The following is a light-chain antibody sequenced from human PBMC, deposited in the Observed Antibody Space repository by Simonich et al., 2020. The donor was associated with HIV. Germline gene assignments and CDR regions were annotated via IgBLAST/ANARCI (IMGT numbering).Light chain of an antibody. CDR3: SSYTSSSTFVV. CDR1: SSDVGGYNY. J-gene: IGLJ2*01. CDR2: DVS. Sequence: QSALTQPASVSGSPGQSITIPCTGTSSDVGGYNYVPWYQQHPGKAPKLMIYDVSKRPSGVSNRFSGSKSGNTASLTISGLQADDEADYYCSSYTSSSTFVVFGEGTKLTVL. V-gene: IGLV2-14*03.